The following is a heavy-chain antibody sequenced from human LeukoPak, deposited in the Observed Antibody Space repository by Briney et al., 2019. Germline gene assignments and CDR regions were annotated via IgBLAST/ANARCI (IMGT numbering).Heavy chain of an antibody. D-gene: IGHD6-19*01. CDR2: ISGSGDST. J-gene: IGHJ4*02. Sequence: GGSLRLSCAASGFTFSSYWMSWVRQAPGKGLEWVSGISGSGDSTYYADSVKGRFTISRDNSKNTLYLQMNSLRAEDTAVYYCARRSGIAVAGAFDYWGQGTLVTVSS. V-gene: IGHV3-23*01. CDR1: GFTFSSYW. CDR3: ARRSGIAVAGAFDY.